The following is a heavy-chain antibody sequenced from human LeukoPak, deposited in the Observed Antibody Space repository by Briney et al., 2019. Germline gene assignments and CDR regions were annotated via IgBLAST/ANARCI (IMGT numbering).Heavy chain of an antibody. V-gene: IGHV1-2*02. D-gene: IGHD3-9*01. CDR1: GYTFTGYY. CDR2: INPNSGGT. Sequence: GASVKVSCKASGYTFTGYYMHCVRQAPGQGLEWMGWINPNSGGTNYAQKFQGRVTMTRDTSISTAYMELSRLSSDDTAVYYCASWNFGCLGGTACHYWGQGTLVTVSS. J-gene: IGHJ4*02. CDR3: ASWNFGCLGGTACHY.